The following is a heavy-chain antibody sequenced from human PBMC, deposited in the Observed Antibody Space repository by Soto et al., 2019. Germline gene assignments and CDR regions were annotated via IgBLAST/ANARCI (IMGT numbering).Heavy chain of an antibody. D-gene: IGHD3-3*01. J-gene: IGHJ4*02. CDR3: TNAVLRFLEWFSNFDY. CDR1: GFTFGDHG. CDR2: IRSKFHSATT. Sequence: SLRLSCIGSGFTFGDHGLSWFRQAPGKGLEWVGFIRSKFHSATTEYAASVKGRFIISRDDSKSIAYLQMNSLKTEDTAVYYCTNAVLRFLEWFSNFDYWGQGTLVTVSS. V-gene: IGHV3-49*03.